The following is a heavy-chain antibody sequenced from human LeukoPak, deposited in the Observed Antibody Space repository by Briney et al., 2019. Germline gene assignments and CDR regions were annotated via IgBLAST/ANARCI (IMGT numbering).Heavy chain of an antibody. J-gene: IGHJ6*02. CDR3: ARDRAGTGTPYYYGMDV. Sequence: SVKVSCKASGGTFSSYAISWVRQAPGQGLEWMGRTIPIFGIANYAQKFQSRVTITADKSTSTAYMELSSLRSEDTAVYYCARDRAGTGTPYYYGMDVWGQGTTVTVSS. CDR1: GGTFSSYA. D-gene: IGHD1-1*01. CDR2: TIPIFGIA. V-gene: IGHV1-69*04.